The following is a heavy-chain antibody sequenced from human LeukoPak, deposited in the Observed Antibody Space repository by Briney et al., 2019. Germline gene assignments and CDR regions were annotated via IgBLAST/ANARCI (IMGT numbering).Heavy chain of an antibody. CDR1: GFTFTSSA. V-gene: IGHV1-58*02. D-gene: IGHD2-21*01. Sequence: GASVKVSCKASGFTFTSSAMQWVRQARGQRLEWIGWIVVGSGNTNYAQKFQERVTITRDMSTSTAYMELSSPRSEDTAVYYCAARGGDHWSLNAFDIWGQGTMVTVSS. CDR2: IVVGSGNT. CDR3: AARGGDHWSLNAFDI. J-gene: IGHJ3*02.